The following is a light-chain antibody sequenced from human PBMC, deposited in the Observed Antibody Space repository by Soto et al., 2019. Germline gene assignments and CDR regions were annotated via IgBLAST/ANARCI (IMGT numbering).Light chain of an antibody. J-gene: IGKJ2*01. CDR1: QSLSSW. CDR3: QHYSGYST. CDR2: KAS. V-gene: IGKV1-5*03. Sequence: DIQMTQSPSTLSASLGDTVTITCRSSQSLSSWLAWYQHKPGKAPKLLISKASSLESGVPSRFSGSGSGTEFTLTISSLQPDDFATYHCQHYSGYSTFGQGTKVDI.